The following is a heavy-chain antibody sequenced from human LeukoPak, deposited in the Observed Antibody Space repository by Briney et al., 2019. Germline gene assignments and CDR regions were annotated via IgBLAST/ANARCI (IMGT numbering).Heavy chain of an antibody. J-gene: IGHJ4*02. CDR3: ARDRYCSSTSCTRSLDY. D-gene: IGHD2-2*01. V-gene: IGHV1-69*01. Sequence: ASVKVSCKASGGTFSSYAISWVRQAPGQGLEWMGGIIPIFGTANYAQKFQGRVTITADESTSTAYMELSSLRSEDTAVYYCARDRYCSSTSCTRSLDYWGQGTLVTVSS. CDR2: IIPIFGTA. CDR1: GGTFSSYA.